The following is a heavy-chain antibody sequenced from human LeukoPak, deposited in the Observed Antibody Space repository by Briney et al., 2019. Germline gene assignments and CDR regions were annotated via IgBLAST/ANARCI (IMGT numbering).Heavy chain of an antibody. CDR1: GYSFSTDW. CDR2: IYPSDSDI. J-gene: IGHJ4*02. D-gene: IGHD1-26*01. CDR3: ARRPRGNYLFQY. V-gene: IGHV5-51*01. Sequence: GESLKISCKGSGYSFSTDWIGWVRQIPGKGLEWMGVIYPSDSDIRYSPSFEGQVTISADKSISTAYLQWSSLKASDTGIYYCARRPRGNYLFQYWGQGTLVTVSS.